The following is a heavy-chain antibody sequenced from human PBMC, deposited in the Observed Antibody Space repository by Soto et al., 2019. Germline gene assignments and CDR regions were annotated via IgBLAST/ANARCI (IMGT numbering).Heavy chain of an antibody. CDR2: INSDGSVS. V-gene: IGHV3-74*02. D-gene: IGHD2-15*01. CDR3: ARGECVGGTCYSLAGSFYYYMDI. J-gene: IGHJ6*03. CDR1: GFTFSNYW. Sequence: EVQLVESGGGLVQPGGSLRLSCAASGFTFSNYWMYWVRQAPGKGLEWVSRINSDGSVSSHADSVRGRLTISRDNVKKTLYQLMDSLRAEDTAVYLSARGECVGGTCYSLAGSFYYYMDIWGKGTTVTVFS.